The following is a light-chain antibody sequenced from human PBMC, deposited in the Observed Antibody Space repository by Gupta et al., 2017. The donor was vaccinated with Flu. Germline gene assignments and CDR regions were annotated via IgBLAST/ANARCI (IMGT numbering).Light chain of an antibody. CDR2: WAS. Sequence: DIVMTQSPDSLAVSLGERATINCKPSQSVLYSSNNKNYLAWYQQKPGQPPKLLIYWASTRESGVPDRFSGSGSGTDFTLTIGSLQAEDVAVYYCQQYYSTPPTFGPGTKVDIK. J-gene: IGKJ3*01. CDR1: QSVLYSSNNKNY. V-gene: IGKV4-1*01. CDR3: QQYYSTPPT.